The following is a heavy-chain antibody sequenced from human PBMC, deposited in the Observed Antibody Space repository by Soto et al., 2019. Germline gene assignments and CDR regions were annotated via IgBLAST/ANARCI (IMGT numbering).Heavy chain of an antibody. CDR2: IYYSGTT. CDR1: GDSISGFY. V-gene: IGHV4-59*01. CDR3: ARAGSSRWYVRSFDY. D-gene: IGHD6-13*01. J-gene: IGHJ4*02. Sequence: PSETLSLTCTVSGDSISGFYWSWIRQPPGKGLEWIGHIYYSGTTKYNPSLKSRVTMSVDTSKNQFSLNLSSVTAADTAVYYCARAGSSRWYVRSFDYWGQGTLVTVSS.